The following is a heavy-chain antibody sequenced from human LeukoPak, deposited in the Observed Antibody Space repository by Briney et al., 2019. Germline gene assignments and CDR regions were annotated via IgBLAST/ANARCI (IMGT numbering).Heavy chain of an antibody. CDR2: VDPRSGNT. Sequence: ASVKVSCKASGYTFTSYDINWVRQATGQGPEWLGWVDPRSGNTGCAQKFQDRVTMTRDTSINTAYMELSSPDFEDTAVYYCARRYSSNWDFDYWGQGTLITVSS. CDR1: GYTFTSYD. V-gene: IGHV1-8*01. D-gene: IGHD6-13*01. CDR3: ARRYSSNWDFDY. J-gene: IGHJ4*02.